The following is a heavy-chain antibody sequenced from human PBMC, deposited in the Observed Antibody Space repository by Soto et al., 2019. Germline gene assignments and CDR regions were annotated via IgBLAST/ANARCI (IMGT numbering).Heavy chain of an antibody. J-gene: IGHJ5*02. CDR1: GFTFSDYY. Sequence: PGGSLRLSGAASGFTFSDYYMGWFRHATGTGLERVSYISSSGSTIYYADSVKGRFTISRDNAKNSLYLQMNSLRAEDTAVYYCARDLGEYSSSVPWFDPWGQGTLVTVSS. CDR2: ISSSGSTI. CDR3: ARDLGEYSSSVPWFDP. V-gene: IGHV3-11*01. D-gene: IGHD6-6*01.